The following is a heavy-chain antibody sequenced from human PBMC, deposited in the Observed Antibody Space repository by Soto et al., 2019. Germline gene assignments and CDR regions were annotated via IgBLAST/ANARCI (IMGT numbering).Heavy chain of an antibody. CDR3: ARVYVLGSSSLSGMDV. Sequence: EASVKVSCKASGGTFSSYAISWVRQAPGQGLEWMGGIIPIFGTANYAQKFQGRVTITADKSTSTAYMELSSLGSEDTAVYYCARVYVLGSSSLSGMDVWGQGTTVTVSS. CDR2: IIPIFGTA. D-gene: IGHD6-6*01. CDR1: GGTFSSYA. V-gene: IGHV1-69*06. J-gene: IGHJ6*02.